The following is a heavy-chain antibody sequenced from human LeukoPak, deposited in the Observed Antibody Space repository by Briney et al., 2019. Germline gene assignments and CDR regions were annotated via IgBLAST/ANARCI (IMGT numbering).Heavy chain of an antibody. CDR1: GGSITSYY. Sequence: SETLSLTCTVSGGSITSYYWTYIRQPAGKGLEWTGRIHTSGSTNYNPSLKSRVTMSVDTSKNQFSLNLSSVTAADTAMYYCAREFSGTSIAARVFDSWGQGTLVTVSS. CDR3: AREFSGTSIAARVFDS. V-gene: IGHV4-4*07. J-gene: IGHJ4*02. D-gene: IGHD6-6*01. CDR2: IHTSGST.